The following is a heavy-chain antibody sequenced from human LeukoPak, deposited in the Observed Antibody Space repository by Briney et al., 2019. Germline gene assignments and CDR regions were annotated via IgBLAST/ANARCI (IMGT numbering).Heavy chain of an antibody. CDR2: IYYSGST. Sequence: PSETLSLTCTVSGGSISSSSYYWGWIRQPPGKGLEWIGSIYYSGSTYYNPSLKSRVTISVDTSKNQFSLKLSSVTAADTAVYYCARGYSNYAPPYYFDYWGQGTLVTVSS. CDR3: ARGYSNYAPPYYFDY. V-gene: IGHV4-39*07. D-gene: IGHD4-11*01. CDR1: GGSISSSSYY. J-gene: IGHJ4*02.